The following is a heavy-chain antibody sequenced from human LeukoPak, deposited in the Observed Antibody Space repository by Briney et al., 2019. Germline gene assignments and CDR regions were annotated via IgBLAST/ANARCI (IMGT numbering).Heavy chain of an antibody. CDR2: ITPDGSST. V-gene: IGHV3-74*01. CDR1: GFTFSTYW. D-gene: IGHD2-21*02. Sequence: GGSLRLSCAASGFTFSTYWMHWVRQAPGKGLVWVSRITPDGSSTSHADSVKGRFTISRDNAKDTLYLQMNSLRTEDTAVYYCARGDSTLGDYWGQGALVTVSS. CDR3: ARGDSTLGDY. J-gene: IGHJ4*02.